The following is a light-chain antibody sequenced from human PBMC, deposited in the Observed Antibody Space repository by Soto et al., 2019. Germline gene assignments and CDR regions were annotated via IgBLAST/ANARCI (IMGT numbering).Light chain of an antibody. Sequence: EIVLTQSPGTLSVSPGERATLSCRASQSISDTFLAWYQQKPGQAPRLLIHGTSNRATGIPDRFSGSGSGTDFNLTVSRLEPEDFAVYYCQKDSGSDKWTVGQGTKVEIK. CDR1: QSISDTF. CDR2: GTS. J-gene: IGKJ1*01. CDR3: QKDSGSDKWT. V-gene: IGKV3-20*01.